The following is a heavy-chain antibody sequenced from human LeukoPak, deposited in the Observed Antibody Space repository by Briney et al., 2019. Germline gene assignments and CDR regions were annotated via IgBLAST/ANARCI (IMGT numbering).Heavy chain of an antibody. Sequence: EASVKVSCKAPGYTFTSYDINWVRQATGQGLEWMGWMNPNSGNTGYAQEFQGRVTMTRNTSISTAYMELSSLRSEDTAVYYCARGNQYYDFWSGSDGFDAFDIWGQGTMVTVSS. V-gene: IGHV1-8*01. CDR1: GYTFTSYD. D-gene: IGHD3-3*01. J-gene: IGHJ3*02. CDR3: ARGNQYYDFWSGSDGFDAFDI. CDR2: MNPNSGNT.